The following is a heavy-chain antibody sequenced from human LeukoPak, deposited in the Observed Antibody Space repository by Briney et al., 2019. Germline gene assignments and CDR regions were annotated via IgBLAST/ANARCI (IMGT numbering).Heavy chain of an antibody. D-gene: IGHD3-10*01. V-gene: IGHV5-51*01. CDR2: IYPGDSDT. J-gene: IGHJ5*02. CDR1: GYSFTSYW. CDR3: ARHPYGSGSYFPNWFDP. Sequence: GESLKISCKGSGYSFTSYWIGWVRQMPGKGLEWMGIIYPGDSDTRYSPSFQGQVTISADKSISTAYLQWSSLKASDTAMYYCARHPYGSGSYFPNWFDPWSQGTLVTVSS.